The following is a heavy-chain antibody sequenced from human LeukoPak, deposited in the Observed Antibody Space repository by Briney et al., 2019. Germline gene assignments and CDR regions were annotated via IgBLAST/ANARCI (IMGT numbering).Heavy chain of an antibody. Sequence: GGSLRLSCAASGFTLSDHYMSWIRQAPGEGLEWVSYIRSSDSSIYYSDSVKGRFTISRDNAKNSLHLQMNSLRAEDTALYYCARWHSSGWGHPYYFYYMDVWGKGTTVTVSS. V-gene: IGHV3-11*01. D-gene: IGHD6-19*01. CDR3: ARWHSSGWGHPYYFYYMDV. CDR1: GFTLSDHY. J-gene: IGHJ6*03. CDR2: IRSSDSSI.